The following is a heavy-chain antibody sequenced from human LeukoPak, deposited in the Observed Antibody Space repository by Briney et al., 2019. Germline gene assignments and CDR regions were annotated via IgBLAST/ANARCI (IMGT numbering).Heavy chain of an antibody. Sequence: SETLSPTCTVSGGSISSHYWSWIRQPPGKGLEWIGYVYYSGSTDHNPSLKARVTMSVDTSKNLLSLNLRSVTAADTAVYYCARNRGEVVPSAIMRGYSYYYGMDVWGQGTTVTVSS. J-gene: IGHJ6*02. D-gene: IGHD2-2*01. CDR3: ARNRGEVVPSAIMRGYSYYYGMDV. CDR1: GGSISSHY. CDR2: VYYSGST. V-gene: IGHV4-59*08.